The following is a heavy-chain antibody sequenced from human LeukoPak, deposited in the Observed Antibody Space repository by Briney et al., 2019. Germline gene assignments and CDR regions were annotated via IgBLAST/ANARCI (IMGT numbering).Heavy chain of an antibody. D-gene: IGHD3-22*01. CDR1: GGSISSGDYY. J-gene: IGHJ4*02. CDR3: AREERDSSGYYPGY. Sequence: PSQTLSLTCTVSGGSISSGDYYWGWIRQPPGKGLEWIGYIYYSGSTYYNPSLKSRVTISVDTSKNQFSLKLSSVTAADTAVYYCAREERDSSGYYPGYWGQGTLVTVSS. V-gene: IGHV4-30-4*01. CDR2: IYYSGST.